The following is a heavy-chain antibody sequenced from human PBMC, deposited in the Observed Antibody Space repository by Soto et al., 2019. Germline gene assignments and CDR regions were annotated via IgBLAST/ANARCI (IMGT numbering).Heavy chain of an antibody. CDR3: ARQGTRLRPIITIVAASTFDM. V-gene: IGHV4-39*01. CDR1: GVSISSSSYY. D-gene: IGHD3-10*01. Sequence: QLQLQESGPGLVKPSETLSLTCSVSGVSISSSSYYWGWIRQPPGKGLEWIGSIYYSGTTFHNPSLKSRVSISVDTSKNHFSLNLTSVTAADTAVYYCARQGTRLRPIITIVAASTFDMWGQGTTVTVSS. CDR2: IYYSGTT. J-gene: IGHJ3*02.